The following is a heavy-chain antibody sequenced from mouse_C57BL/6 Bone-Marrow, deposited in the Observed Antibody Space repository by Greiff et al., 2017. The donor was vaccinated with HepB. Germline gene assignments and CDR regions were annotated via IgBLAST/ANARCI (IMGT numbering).Heavy chain of an antibody. CDR3: KRGYDKAY. D-gene: IGHD2-3*01. J-gene: IGHJ3*01. CDR1: GFTFSDYG. V-gene: IGHV5-17*01. CDR2: ISSGSSTI. Sequence: DVMLVESGGGLVKPGGSLKLSCAASGFTFSDYGMHWVRQSPEKGLEWVAYISSGSSTIYYADNVKGRFTISSDNAKNTLFLQMTSLRSEDTAMYYSKRGYDKAYWGQGTLVTVSA.